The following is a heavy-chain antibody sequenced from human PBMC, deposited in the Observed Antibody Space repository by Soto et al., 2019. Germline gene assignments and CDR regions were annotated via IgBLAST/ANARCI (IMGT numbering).Heavy chain of an antibody. CDR2: VSHDGRNT. CDR1: GFTFSDYA. J-gene: IGHJ4*02. D-gene: IGHD6-19*01. V-gene: IGHV3-30*18. Sequence: GGCLRRSWAASGFTFSDYAMHWVRQAPGKGLEWVAVVSHDGRNTHYADSVKGRFTISRDSSKNTVSLEMTSLRAEDTAVYYCAKGGRQWLVTSDFNYWGQGALVTSPQ. CDR3: AKGGRQWLVTSDFNY.